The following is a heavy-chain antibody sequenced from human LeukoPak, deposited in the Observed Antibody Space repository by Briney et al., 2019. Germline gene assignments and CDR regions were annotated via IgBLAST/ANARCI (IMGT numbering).Heavy chain of an antibody. Sequence: KPSETLSLTCTVSGGSISSNTYYWSWIRQPPGKGLEWIGSIRYSGRTYYKPSLKSRVTLSVDTSKNQLLLTPRSVTAADTAMYYCAREFNGSPDYLGQGTLVTVSS. V-gene: IGHV4-39*02. J-gene: IGHJ4*02. CDR1: GGSISSNTYY. D-gene: IGHD6-25*01. CDR2: IRYSGRT. CDR3: AREFNGSPDY.